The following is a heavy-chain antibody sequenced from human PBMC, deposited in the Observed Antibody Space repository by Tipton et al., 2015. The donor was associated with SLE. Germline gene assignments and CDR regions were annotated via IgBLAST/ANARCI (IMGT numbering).Heavy chain of an antibody. CDR1: GGSFSGYY. CDR2: INHSGST. CDR3: ATRRASHHGFDY. Sequence: TLSLTCAVYGGSFSGYYWSWIRQPPGKGLEWIGEINHSGSTNYNPSLKSRVTISVDTSKNQFSLKLSSVTAADTAMYYCATRRASHHGFDYWGQGTLVTVFS. J-gene: IGHJ4*02. V-gene: IGHV4-34*01.